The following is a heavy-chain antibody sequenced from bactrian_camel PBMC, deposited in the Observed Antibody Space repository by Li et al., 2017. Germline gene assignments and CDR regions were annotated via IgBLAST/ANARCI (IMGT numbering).Heavy chain of an antibody. CDR1: GNTNSIYF. CDR2: MSLSVNT. Sequence: HVQLVESGGGSVQAGGSLRLSCTASGNTNSIYFMGWFRQVPGKGRDGVAVMSLSVNTYYADSVKGRFTISRDNAKNTLYLQMNSLNPEDSGMYYCAAEAFGGCWGTRYTYFGRGTQVTVS. J-gene: IGHJ4*01. V-gene: IGHV3S55*01. D-gene: IGHD5*01.